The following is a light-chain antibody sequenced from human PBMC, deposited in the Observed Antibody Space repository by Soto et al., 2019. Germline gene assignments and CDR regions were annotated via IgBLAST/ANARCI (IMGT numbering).Light chain of an antibody. CDR3: SSYTSISTYA. V-gene: IGLV2-14*01. CDR2: DVT. CDR1: SSDVGGYNF. J-gene: IGLJ1*01. Sequence: QSALTQPASVSGSPGQSITISCTGTSSDVGGYNFVSWYQQHPDKAPKLMIYDVTNRPSGVSNRFSGSKSGNTASLTISGLQAEDEADYYCSSYTSISTYAFGTGTKVNVL.